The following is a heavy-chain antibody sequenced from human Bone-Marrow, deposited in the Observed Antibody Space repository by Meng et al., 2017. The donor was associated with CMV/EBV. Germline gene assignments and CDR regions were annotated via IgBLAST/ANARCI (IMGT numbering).Heavy chain of an antibody. CDR3: ATCTESYYDRRGSFWTF. J-gene: IGHJ4*02. V-gene: IGHV1-2*02. CDR1: GHTFSDYY. D-gene: IGHD3-22*01. Sequence: ASVKVSCKTSGHTFSDYYLHWVRQAPGQGLEWMGWVNPNSGGTIYAQKFQGRVTMTRDTSISTGYMELSGLRSDDTAVYYCATCTESYYDRRGSFWTFWGQGPRVTVSS. CDR2: VNPNSGGT.